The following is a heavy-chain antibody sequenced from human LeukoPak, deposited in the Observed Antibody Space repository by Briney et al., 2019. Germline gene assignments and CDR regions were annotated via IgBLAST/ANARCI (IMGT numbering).Heavy chain of an antibody. CDR3: ARDVAGINWFDP. Sequence: SVKVSCKASGGTFSSYAISWVRQAPGQGLEWMGGIIPIFGTANYAQKFQGRVTITADESTSTAYMELSSLRSEDTAVYYCARDVAGINWFDPWGQGTLVTVSS. V-gene: IGHV1-69*13. CDR1: GGTFSSYA. J-gene: IGHJ5*02. CDR2: IIPIFGTA. D-gene: IGHD6-19*01.